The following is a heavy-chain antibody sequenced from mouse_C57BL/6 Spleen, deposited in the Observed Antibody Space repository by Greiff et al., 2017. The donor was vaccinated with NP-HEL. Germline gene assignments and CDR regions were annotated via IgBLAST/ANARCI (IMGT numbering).Heavy chain of an antibody. J-gene: IGHJ3*01. V-gene: IGHV1-55*01. CDR2: IYPGSGST. D-gene: IGHD1-1*01. CDR3: ARSGLNYGSSQFAY. CDR1: GYTFTSYW. Sequence: VQLQQSGAELVKPGASVKMSCKASGYTFTSYWITWVKQRPGQGLEWIGDIYPGSGSTNYNEKFKSKATLTVDTSSSTAYMQLSSLTSEDSAVYYCARSGLNYGSSQFAYWGQGTLVTVSA.